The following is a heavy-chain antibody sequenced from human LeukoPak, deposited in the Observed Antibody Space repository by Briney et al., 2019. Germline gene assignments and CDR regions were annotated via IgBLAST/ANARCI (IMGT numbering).Heavy chain of an antibody. V-gene: IGHV5-51*01. CDR3: ARHRGYSSSWYSAKYYYYMDV. D-gene: IGHD6-13*01. Sequence: GESLKISCKGSGYSFTSYWIGWVRQMPGKGLEWMGIIYPGDSDTRYSPSLQGQVTISADKSISTAYLQWSSLKASDTAMYYCARHRGYSSSWYSAKYYYYMDVWGKGTTVTVSS. J-gene: IGHJ6*03. CDR1: GYSFTSYW. CDR2: IYPGDSDT.